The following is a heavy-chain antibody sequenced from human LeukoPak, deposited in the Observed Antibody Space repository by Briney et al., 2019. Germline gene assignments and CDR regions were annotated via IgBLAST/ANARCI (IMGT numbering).Heavy chain of an antibody. CDR2: ISGSGDST. J-gene: IGHJ4*02. V-gene: IGHV3-23*01. Sequence: GSLRLSCAASGFTFSSYVMSWVRQAPGKGLEWVSGISGSGDSTYYADFVKGRLTISRDISKNSLNLQMNSLRAEDTAVYYCARCNGNNSLVGLNYWGQGTLVIVSS. CDR3: ARCNGNNSLVGLNY. CDR1: GFTFSSYV. D-gene: IGHD2-8*01.